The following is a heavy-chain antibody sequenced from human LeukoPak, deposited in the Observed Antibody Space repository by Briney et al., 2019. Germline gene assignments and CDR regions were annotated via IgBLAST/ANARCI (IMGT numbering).Heavy chain of an antibody. Sequence: SETLSLTCTVSGDSISNYYWNWIRQSPGKGLEWIGYIYYTGSTNYNPSLKSRVTMSVDTSKNQFSLKLSSVTAADTAVYYCARVGPEDYDSSGYHFDYWGQGTLVTVSS. V-gene: IGHV4-59*12. CDR1: GDSISNYY. D-gene: IGHD3-22*01. J-gene: IGHJ4*02. CDR2: IYYTGST. CDR3: ARVGPEDYDSSGYHFDY.